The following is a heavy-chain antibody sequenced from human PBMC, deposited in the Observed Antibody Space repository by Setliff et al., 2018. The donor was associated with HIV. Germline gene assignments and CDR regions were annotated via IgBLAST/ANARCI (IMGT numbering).Heavy chain of an antibody. Sequence: VASVKVSCKASGYTFTDYYIHWVRQAPGQGLEWMGWIYPNTGGTNYAQEFQGRVTMTRDTSISTAYMELSRLRSDDTAVYYCARSTTADWGQGTLVTVSS. CDR2: IYPNTGGT. CDR1: GYTFTDYY. D-gene: IGHD4-17*01. J-gene: IGHJ4*02. V-gene: IGHV1-2*02. CDR3: ARSTTAD.